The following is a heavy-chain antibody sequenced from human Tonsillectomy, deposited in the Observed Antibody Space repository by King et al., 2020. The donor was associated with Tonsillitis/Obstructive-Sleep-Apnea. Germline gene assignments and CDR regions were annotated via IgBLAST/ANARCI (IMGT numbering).Heavy chain of an antibody. D-gene: IGHD3/OR15-3a*01. J-gene: IGHJ4*02. V-gene: IGHV3-7*04. Sequence: VQLVESGGGLVQHGGSLRLSCAGSGFNFRAYWMSWVRQTPGKGREGVASIKQDGSERYYVDSVKGRFTISKDNGINSLYLQMNSLRSEDTALYYCARDVPWTDWGQGTLVTVSS. CDR3: ARDVPWTD. CDR2: IKQDGSER. CDR1: GFNFRAYW.